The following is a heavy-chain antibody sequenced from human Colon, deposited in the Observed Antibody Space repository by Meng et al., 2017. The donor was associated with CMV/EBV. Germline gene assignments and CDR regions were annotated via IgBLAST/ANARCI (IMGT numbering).Heavy chain of an antibody. D-gene: IGHD3-3*01. CDR1: GFTFSSYW. CDR2: IKQDGSEK. J-gene: IGHJ6*02. Sequence: GESLKISCAASGFTFSSYWMSWVRQAPGKGLEWVANIKQDGSEKYYVDSVKGRFTISRDNAKNSLYLQMNSLRAEDTAVYYCARDQIRHYDFWSGYLNYYYYYGMDVWGQGTTVTVS. CDR3: ARDQIRHYDFWSGYLNYYYYYGMDV. V-gene: IGHV3-7*01.